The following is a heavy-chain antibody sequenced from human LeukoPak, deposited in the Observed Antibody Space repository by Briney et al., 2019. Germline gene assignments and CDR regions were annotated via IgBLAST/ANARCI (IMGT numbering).Heavy chain of an antibody. V-gene: IGHV1-2*06. Sequence: GASVKVSCQAAGYTFTGYYMFWVRQAPGQGLEWMGRINRNSGGTNYAQKFQGRVTMTMDTSISTAYMELSRLRSDDTAVYYCARGYCSCGSCYSVENWFDPWGQGTLVTVSS. CDR1: GYTFTGYY. D-gene: IGHD2-15*01. CDR3: ARGYCSCGSCYSVENWFDP. CDR2: INRNSGGT. J-gene: IGHJ5*02.